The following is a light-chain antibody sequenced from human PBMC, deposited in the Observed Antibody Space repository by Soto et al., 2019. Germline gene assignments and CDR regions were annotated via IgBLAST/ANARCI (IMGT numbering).Light chain of an antibody. CDR2: GAS. CDR1: QTVSSSY. V-gene: IGKV3-20*01. Sequence: EIVLTQSPGTLSLSPGERATLACRARQTVSSSYLAWYQQKPGQAPRLPIYGASSRATGIPDRFSGSGSGTDFTLTISRLEPEDVAVYYCQQYGCSPWTFGRGTRVEIK. J-gene: IGKJ1*01. CDR3: QQYGCSPWT.